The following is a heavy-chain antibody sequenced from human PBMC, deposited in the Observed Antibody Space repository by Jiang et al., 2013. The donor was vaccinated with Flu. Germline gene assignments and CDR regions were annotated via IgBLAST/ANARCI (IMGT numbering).Heavy chain of an antibody. V-gene: IGHV4-39*01. J-gene: IGHJ3*02. CDR2: IYWTGAT. D-gene: IGHD3-22*01. Sequence: EWIGNIYWTGATYYNPSLNSQVTISLDTKNQFSLNVRSVTAADTAVYYCARRGHYYDGSGYGAFDIWGQGDNGQRLF. CDR3: ARRGHYYDGSGYGAFDI.